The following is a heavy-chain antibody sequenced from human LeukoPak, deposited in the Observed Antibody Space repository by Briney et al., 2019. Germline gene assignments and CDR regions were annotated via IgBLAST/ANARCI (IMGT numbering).Heavy chain of an antibody. V-gene: IGHV3-21*01. CDR1: GFTFSSYS. CDR3: ARDPEDTAMVMVDY. CDR2: ISSSSSYI. J-gene: IGHJ4*02. D-gene: IGHD5-18*01. Sequence: RPGGSLRLSCAASGFTFSSYSMNWVRQAPGKGLEWVSSISSSSSYIYYADSVKGRFTISRDNAKNSLYLQMNSLRAEDTAVYYCARDPEDTAMVMVDYWGQGTLVTVSS.